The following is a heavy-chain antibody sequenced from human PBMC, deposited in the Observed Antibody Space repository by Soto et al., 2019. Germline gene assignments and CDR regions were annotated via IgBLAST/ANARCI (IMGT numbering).Heavy chain of an antibody. V-gene: IGHV1-18*01. CDR2: ISAYNGNR. CDR1: GYTFSHYG. D-gene: IGHD1-26*01. CDR3: ARGGQECSDSGCGYIYDGMDV. J-gene: IGHJ6*02. Sequence: ASVKVSCKASGYTFSHYGIGWVRQAPGQGLEWMGWISAYNGNRHFAEGLRGRITMTTNTTTSTADMELRSLSSDDTAVYHCARGGQECSDSGCGYIYDGMDVWGQGTTVTVS.